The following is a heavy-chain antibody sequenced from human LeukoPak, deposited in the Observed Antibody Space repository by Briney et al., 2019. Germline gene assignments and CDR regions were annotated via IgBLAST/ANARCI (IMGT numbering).Heavy chain of an antibody. V-gene: IGHV3-30*02. CDR3: AKGLCSGGSCYDY. D-gene: IGHD2-15*01. CDR2: IRYDGGNQ. Sequence: GGSLRLSCAASGFTFSTYGMHWVRQAPGKGLEWVAFIRYDGGNQYYAESVKGRFAISRDNSKNTLYVQMNSLRTEDTAVYYCAKGLCSGGSCYDYWGQGTLVTVSS. CDR1: GFTFSTYG. J-gene: IGHJ4*02.